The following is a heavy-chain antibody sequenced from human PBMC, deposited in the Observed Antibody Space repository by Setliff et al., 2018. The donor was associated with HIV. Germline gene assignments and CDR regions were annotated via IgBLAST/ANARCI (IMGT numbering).Heavy chain of an antibody. CDR2: LNTDGSSI. V-gene: IGHV3-74*01. D-gene: IGHD3-22*01. CDR3: ARSNYYEDVDY. Sequence: GGSLRLSCVAFGFTFSSYWMHWVRQAPGRGLMWISRLNTDGSSIDYADSVKGRFTFSRDNAKNTLYLQMNGLRADDTAVYYCARSNYYEDVDYWGQGTLVTVSS. J-gene: IGHJ4*02. CDR1: GFTFSSYW.